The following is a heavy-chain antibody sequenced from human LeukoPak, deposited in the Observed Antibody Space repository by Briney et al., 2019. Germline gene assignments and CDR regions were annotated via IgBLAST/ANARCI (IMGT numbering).Heavy chain of an antibody. CDR3: ARRWYLDY. CDR1: GFTFSSYW. Sequence: GGSLRLSCAAFGFTFSSYWMSWVRQAPGKGLEWVSVISGSGGDTYYADSVKGRFTISRDNSKNTLYLQMNSLRAEDTAVYYCARRWYLDYWGLGTLVTVSS. CDR2: ISGSGGDT. J-gene: IGHJ4*02. V-gene: IGHV3-23*01. D-gene: IGHD6-13*01.